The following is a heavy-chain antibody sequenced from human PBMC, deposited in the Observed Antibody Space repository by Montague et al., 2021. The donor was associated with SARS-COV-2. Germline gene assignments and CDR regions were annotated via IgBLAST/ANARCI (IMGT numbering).Heavy chain of an antibody. J-gene: IGHJ4*02. V-gene: IGHV4-34*01. CDR1: GGSFSGYY. D-gene: IGHD2-15*01. CDR2: ITHSGSA. CDR3: ARGGAWGFVVVGAVPGLGRFDS. Sequence: SETLPLTCAVYGGSFSGYYWSWIRQPPGKGLEWLGEITHSGSANYNQYLKSRVTLSVDTSKNKFSLKLTSVTAADTAVYYCARGGAWGFVVVGAVPGLGRFDSWGQGLLVTVSS.